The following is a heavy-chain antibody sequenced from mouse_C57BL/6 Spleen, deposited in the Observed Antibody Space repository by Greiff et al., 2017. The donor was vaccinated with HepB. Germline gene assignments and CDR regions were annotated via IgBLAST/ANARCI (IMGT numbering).Heavy chain of an antibody. V-gene: IGHV5-17*01. CDR3: ATIYYGYDEGYAMDY. CDR2: ISSGSSTI. D-gene: IGHD2-2*01. CDR1: GFTFSDYG. J-gene: IGHJ4*01. Sequence: EVKLVESGGGLVKPGGSLKLSCAASGFTFSDYGMHWVRQAPEKGLEWVAYISSGSSTIYYADTVKGRFTISRDNAKNTLFLQMTSLRSEDTAMYYCATIYYGYDEGYAMDYWGQGTSVTVSS.